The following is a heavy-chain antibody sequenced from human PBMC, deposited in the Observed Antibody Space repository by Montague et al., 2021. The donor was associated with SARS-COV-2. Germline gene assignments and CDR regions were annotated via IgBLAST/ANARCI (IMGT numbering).Heavy chain of an antibody. CDR2: TYYRSRWFN. CDR3: ARATEWRGYYYYYYVDV. D-gene: IGHD1-14*01. CDR1: GDSVSSNSAA. J-gene: IGHJ6*03. V-gene: IGHV6-1*01. Sequence: CAISGDSVSSNSAAWNWIRQSPSRGLEWLGRTYYRSRWFNDYAVXIRSRITINPDTSKNQFSLQLNSVTPEDTAVYYCARATEWRGYYYYYYVDVWGQGTTVTVSS.